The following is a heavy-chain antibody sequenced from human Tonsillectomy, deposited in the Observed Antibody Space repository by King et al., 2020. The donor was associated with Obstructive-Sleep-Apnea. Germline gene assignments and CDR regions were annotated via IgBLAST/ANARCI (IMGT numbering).Heavy chain of an antibody. D-gene: IGHD1-7*01. V-gene: IGHV4-39*07. J-gene: IGHJ4*02. Sequence: QLQESGPGLVKPSETLSLTCTVSGGSISSSNYYWACIRQPPGKGLEWIGSTYYTGSTYYNPSLKSQITMSVDTSKNQFSLKLRSVTAADTAVYYCARDNYSHFDYWGQGTLVTVSS. CDR1: GGSISSSNYY. CDR2: TYYTGST. CDR3: ARDNYSHFDY.